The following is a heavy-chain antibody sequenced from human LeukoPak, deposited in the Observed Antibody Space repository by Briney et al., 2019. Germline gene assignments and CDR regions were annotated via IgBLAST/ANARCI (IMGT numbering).Heavy chain of an antibody. CDR3: ARRGSTSCYACFEY. Sequence: SETLSLTCTVSGGSISSSVYYWGWIRQPPGKGLEWLGSIYYSGSRYYNPSLKSRVTISVDPSQNQFSLNLSSVTAADTAVYYCARRGSTSCYACFEYWGQGTLVTVSS. CDR2: IYYSGSR. CDR1: GGSISSSVYY. D-gene: IGHD2-2*01. V-gene: IGHV4-39*01. J-gene: IGHJ4*02.